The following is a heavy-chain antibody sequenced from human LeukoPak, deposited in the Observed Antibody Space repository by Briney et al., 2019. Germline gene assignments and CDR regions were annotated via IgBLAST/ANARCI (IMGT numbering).Heavy chain of an antibody. Sequence: SETPSLTSTVSGVSLTGYSWTSVRQPPGQGLEWIGYFHNSRTTSYNPSLTGRVTISVDTAMDQISLKLNSVTAADTAVYYCARGHLGLSPWGQGTLVTVSS. CDR2: FHNSRTT. CDR3: ARGHLGLSP. J-gene: IGHJ5*02. CDR1: GVSLTGYS. D-gene: IGHD3-10*01. V-gene: IGHV4-59*01.